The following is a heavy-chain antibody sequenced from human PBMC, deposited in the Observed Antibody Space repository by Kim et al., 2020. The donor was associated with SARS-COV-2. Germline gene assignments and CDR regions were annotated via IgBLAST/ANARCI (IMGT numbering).Heavy chain of an antibody. CDR2: IKSKTDGGTT. Sequence: GGSLRLSCAASGFTFSNAWMSWVRQAPGKGLEWVGRIKSKTDGGTTDYAAPVKGRFTISRDDSKNTLYLQMNSLRDEDTAVYYCARDRITVPLDYWGQGTLVTVSS. V-gene: IGHV3-15*01. J-gene: IGHJ4*02. CDR3: ARDRITVPLDY. D-gene: IGHD4-17*01. CDR1: GFTFSNAW.